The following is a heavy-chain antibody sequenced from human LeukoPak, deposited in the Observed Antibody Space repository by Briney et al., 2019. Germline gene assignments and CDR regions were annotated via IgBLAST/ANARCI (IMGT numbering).Heavy chain of an antibody. V-gene: IGHV3-23*01. J-gene: IGHJ4*02. CDR3: AKSSRPTAMVNYFDY. CDR2: ISGSGGST. D-gene: IGHD5-18*01. CDR1: GFTFSSYA. Sequence: GGSLTLSCAASGFTFSSYAMSWVRQAPWKGLEWVSAISGSGGSTYYADSVKGRFTISRDNSKNTLYLQMNSLRAEDTAVYYCAKSSRPTAMVNYFDYWGQGTLVTVSS.